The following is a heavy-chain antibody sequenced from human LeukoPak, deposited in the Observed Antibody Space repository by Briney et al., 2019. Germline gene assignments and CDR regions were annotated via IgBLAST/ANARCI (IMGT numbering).Heavy chain of an antibody. CDR1: GGSFSGYY. CDR2: INHSGST. V-gene: IGHV4-34*01. D-gene: IGHD3-22*01. CDR3: ARDFIYYYDSSGYLDY. Sequence: SETLSLTCAVYGGSFSGYYWSWIHQPPGKGLEWIGEINHSGSTYYIPSLKSRVTISVDTSKNQFSLRLSSVTAADTAVYYCARDFIYYYDSSGYLDYWGQGTLVTVSS. J-gene: IGHJ4*02.